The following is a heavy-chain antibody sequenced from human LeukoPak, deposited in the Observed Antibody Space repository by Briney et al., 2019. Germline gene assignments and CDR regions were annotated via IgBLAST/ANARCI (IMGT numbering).Heavy chain of an antibody. CDR3: ARQAGMTTVTAYYYYYYMDV. V-gene: IGHV4-59*01. CDR2: IYYSGST. Sequence: PSETLSLTCTVSGGSISSYYWSWIRQPPGKGLEWIGYIYYSGSTNYNPSLKSRVTISVDTSKNQFSLKLSSVTAADTAVYYCARQAGMTTVTAYYYYYYMDVWGKGTTVTVSS. J-gene: IGHJ6*03. CDR1: GGSISSYY. D-gene: IGHD4-17*01.